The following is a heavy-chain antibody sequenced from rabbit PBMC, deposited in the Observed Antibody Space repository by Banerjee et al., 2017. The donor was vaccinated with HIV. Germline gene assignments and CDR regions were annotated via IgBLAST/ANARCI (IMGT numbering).Heavy chain of an antibody. V-gene: IGHV1S45*01. J-gene: IGHJ4*01. CDR1: GFDFSSYYM. Sequence: QEQLKETGGGLVQPGGSLTLSCNASGFDFSSYYMSWVRQAPGKGLEWIGYIDPVFGNTYYASWVNGQFTISKTSSTTVTLQMTSLTAADTATYFCARGTGDTGNGLNLWGPGTLVTVS. D-gene: IGHD7-1*01. CDR3: ARGTGDTGNGLNL. CDR2: IDPVFGNT.